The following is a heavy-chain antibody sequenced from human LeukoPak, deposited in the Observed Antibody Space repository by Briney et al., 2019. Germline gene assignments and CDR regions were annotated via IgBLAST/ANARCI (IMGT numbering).Heavy chain of an antibody. CDR1: GITLSNYG. CDR2: ISDSGGRT. D-gene: IGHD3-22*01. J-gene: IGHJ4*02. Sequence: GGSLRLSCAVSGITLSNYGMSWVRQAPGKGLQWVAGISDSGGRTNYADSVKGRFTISRDNPKNTLYLQMNSLRVEDTAVYFCAKRGVVIRVILVGFHKEANYFDSWGQGALVTVSS. CDR3: AKRGVVIRVILVGFHKEANYFDS. V-gene: IGHV3-23*01.